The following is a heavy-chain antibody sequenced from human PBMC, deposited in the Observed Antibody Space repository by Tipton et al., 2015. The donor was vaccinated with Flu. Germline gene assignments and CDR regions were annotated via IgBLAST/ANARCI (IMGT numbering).Heavy chain of an antibody. J-gene: IGHJ6*03. V-gene: IGHV3-23*01. D-gene: IGHD2-8*01. CDR3: AVSIIGHCSNGVCPNMDV. CDR1: GFIFSTFA. Sequence: SLRLSCADSGFIFSTFAMTWVRQAPGKGLEWVSGMRVNGETTYYADSVKGRFTISRDNSKNTLYLQMNSLRVEDTAVYYCAVSIIGHCSNGVCPNMDVWGKGTTVTVSS. CDR2: MRVNGETT.